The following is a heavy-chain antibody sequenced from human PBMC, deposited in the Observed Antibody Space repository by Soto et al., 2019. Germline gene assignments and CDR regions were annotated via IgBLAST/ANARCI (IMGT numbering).Heavy chain of an antibody. V-gene: IGHV4-4*07. CDR1: GTSVSNYY. Sequence: PSETLSPTCSVSGTSVSNYYWSWIRQPAGKGLEHIGRIYTSGSTSYNPSLKSRVTMSMDTSQTQIYLNLTSVTAADTAVYYCARGGIQLSYAFDYWGQGIQVTVSS. CDR3: ARGGIQLSYAFDY. D-gene: IGHD5-18*01. J-gene: IGHJ4*02. CDR2: IYTSGST.